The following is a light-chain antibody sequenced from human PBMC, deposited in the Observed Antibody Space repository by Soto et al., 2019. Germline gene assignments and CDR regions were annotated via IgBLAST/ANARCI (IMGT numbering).Light chain of an antibody. CDR3: ISYASINTYV. Sequence: QSALTQPASVSRSPGQSITISCTGTSSDVGGYDYVSWYQQHPGKAPKLMIYDVTNRPSGVSNRFSGSESGNTASLTISGLQAEEEADYYCISYASINTYVFGTGTKVTVL. V-gene: IGLV2-14*01. CDR2: DVT. J-gene: IGLJ1*01. CDR1: SSDVGGYDY.